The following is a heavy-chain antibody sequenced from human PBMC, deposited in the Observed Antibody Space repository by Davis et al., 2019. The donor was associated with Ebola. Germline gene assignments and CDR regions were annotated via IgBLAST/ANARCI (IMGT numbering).Heavy chain of an antibody. CDR2: ISYDGSNK. V-gene: IGHV3-30*18. J-gene: IGHJ2*01. CDR3: AKGSGIVVAGRPFGGYFDL. CDR1: GFTFTSYG. D-gene: IGHD6-19*01. Sequence: PAGSLTLSCAASGFTFTSYGMHCVRQAPGKGLQWVAIISYDGSNKFYADSVKGRFTISRDKSKNTRYLQMNSLRAEDTAVYYCAKGSGIVVAGRPFGGYFDLWGRGTLVTVSS.